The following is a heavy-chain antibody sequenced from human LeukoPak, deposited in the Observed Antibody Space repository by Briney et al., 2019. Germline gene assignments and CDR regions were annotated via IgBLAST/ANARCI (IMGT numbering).Heavy chain of an antibody. J-gene: IGHJ5*02. CDR1: GFTFSSYA. V-gene: IGHV3-23*01. D-gene: IGHD4-17*01. CDR3: AKAAYGDYVNWFDP. Sequence: GGSLRLSCAASGFTFSSYAMGWVRQAPGKGLEWVSAISGSGGSTYYADSVKGRFTISRDNSKNTLYLQMNSLRAKDTALYYCAKAAYGDYVNWFDPWGQGILVIVSS. CDR2: ISGSGGST.